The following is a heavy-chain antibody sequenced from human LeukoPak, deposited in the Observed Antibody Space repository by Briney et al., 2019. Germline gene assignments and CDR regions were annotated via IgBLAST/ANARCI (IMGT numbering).Heavy chain of an antibody. D-gene: IGHD5/OR15-5a*01. Sequence: ASVNVSFKASGYTFTVYYMHWVRQAPGQGLEWMGWINPNSGGTNYAQKFQGWATMTRDTSISTAYMELSRLRSDDTAVYYCARVSFYENYYGMDVWGQGTTVTVSS. V-gene: IGHV1-2*04. CDR3: ARVSFYENYYGMDV. CDR2: INPNSGGT. CDR1: GYTFTVYY. J-gene: IGHJ6*02.